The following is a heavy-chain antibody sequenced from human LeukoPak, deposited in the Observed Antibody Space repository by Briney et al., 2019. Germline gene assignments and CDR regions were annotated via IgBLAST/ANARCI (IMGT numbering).Heavy chain of an antibody. CDR2: IYRSGST. Sequence: SEPLSLTCIGSTYSISNSLYWGWLRQPTGKGLEGIGSIYRSGSTFYNPSLKSRVTISLDTYKNQFSLKLSSVTAADTAVYFCARGTYGYYMDVWGKGTTVTVSS. CDR3: ARGTYGYYMDV. CDR1: TYSISNSLY. V-gene: IGHV4-38-2*02. J-gene: IGHJ6*03. D-gene: IGHD4-17*01.